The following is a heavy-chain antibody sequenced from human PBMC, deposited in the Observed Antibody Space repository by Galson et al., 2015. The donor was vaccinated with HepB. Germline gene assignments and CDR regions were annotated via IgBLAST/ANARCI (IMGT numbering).Heavy chain of an antibody. CDR2: MNPNSGNT. D-gene: IGHD5-12*01. CDR3: ARGRGYSGYNYAPSPFDY. J-gene: IGHJ4*02. Sequence: SVKVSCKASGYTFTSYDINWVRQATGHGLEWMGWMNPNSGNTGYAQKFQGRVTMTRNTSTRTAYMELSSLRSDDTAVYYCARGRGYSGYNYAPSPFDYWGQGTLVTVSS. V-gene: IGHV1-8*01. CDR1: GYTFTSYD.